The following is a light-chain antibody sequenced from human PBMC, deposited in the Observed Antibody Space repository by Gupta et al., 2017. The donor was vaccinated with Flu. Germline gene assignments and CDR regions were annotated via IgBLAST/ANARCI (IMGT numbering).Light chain of an antibody. Sequence: PSTLSASVGDRVTITCRASQSISSWLAWYQQKPGKAPKLLIYKASSLESGVPSRFSGSGSGTEFTLTISSLQPDDFATYYCQQYNSYPYTCGQGTKLEIK. V-gene: IGKV1-5*03. CDR3: QQYNSYPYT. CDR1: QSISSW. J-gene: IGKJ2*01. CDR2: KAS.